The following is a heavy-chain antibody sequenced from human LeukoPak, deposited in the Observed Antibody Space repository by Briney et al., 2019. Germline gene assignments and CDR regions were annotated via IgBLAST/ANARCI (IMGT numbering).Heavy chain of an antibody. CDR3: ARRDMGATIDY. D-gene: IGHD1-26*01. V-gene: IGHV4-39*01. Sequence: PSETLSLTCTVSGDSISSSRFYWAWIRQPPGKGLEWIGSILYTGRTFYNPSLKSRVTISVDTSKNQFSLRLGSVTASDTAVYYCARRDMGATIDYWGQGTLVTVSS. CDR1: GDSISSSRFY. CDR2: ILYTGRT. J-gene: IGHJ4*02.